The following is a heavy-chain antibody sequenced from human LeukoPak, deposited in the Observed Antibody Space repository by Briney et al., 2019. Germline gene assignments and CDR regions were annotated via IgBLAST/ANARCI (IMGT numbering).Heavy chain of an antibody. CDR3: ATSYGTTSHTYYNWFDP. Sequence: GASVKVSCKASGYTFTSYGISWVRQAPGQGLEWMGWISAYNGNTNYAQKLQGRVTMTTDTSTSTAYMELRSLRSDDTAVYYCATSYGTTSHTYYNWFDPWGQGTLVTVSS. CDR2: ISAYNGNT. V-gene: IGHV1-18*01. CDR1: GYTFTSYG. D-gene: IGHD1-7*01. J-gene: IGHJ5*02.